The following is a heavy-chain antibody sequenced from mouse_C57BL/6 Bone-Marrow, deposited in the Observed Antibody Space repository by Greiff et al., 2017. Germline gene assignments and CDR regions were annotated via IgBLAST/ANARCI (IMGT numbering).Heavy chain of an antibody. CDR2: ISSGGSYT. Sequence: EVMLVESGGDLVKPGGSLKLSCAASGFTFSSYGMSWVRQTPDKRLEWVAPISSGGSYTYYPDSMKGRFTISRDNAKNTRYLQMSSLKSEDTAMYYCARQDSSDAMDYWGQGTSVTVSS. D-gene: IGHD3-2*02. CDR1: GFTFSSYG. CDR3: ARQDSSDAMDY. V-gene: IGHV5-6*01. J-gene: IGHJ4*01.